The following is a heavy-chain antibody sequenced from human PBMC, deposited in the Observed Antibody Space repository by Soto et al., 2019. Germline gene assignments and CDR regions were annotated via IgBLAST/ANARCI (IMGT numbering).Heavy chain of an antibody. D-gene: IGHD3-3*01. CDR3: ARDFLPPWTGYDYYYSCMDV. J-gene: IGHJ6*03. V-gene: IGHV4-59*01. Sequence: PSETLSLTCTVSGGSISSYYWSWIRQPPGKGLEWIGYIYYSGGTNYNPSLKRRGTISVDTSKNQFSLKLSSVTAAETAVYYGARDFLPPWTGYDYYYSCMDVWGKGTTVTVS. CDR1: GGSISSYY. CDR2: IYYSGGT.